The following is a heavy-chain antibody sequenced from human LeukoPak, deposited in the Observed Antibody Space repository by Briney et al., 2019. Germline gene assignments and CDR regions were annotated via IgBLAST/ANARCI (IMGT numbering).Heavy chain of an antibody. CDR3: ARDGRFPPEVLPRYFDY. J-gene: IGHJ4*02. Sequence: SETLSLTCTVSGGSISSSSYYWSWIRQPAGKGLEWIGRISTIGSTNYNPSLNSRVTISIDTSKNQFSLKLSSVTAADTAVYYCARDGRFPPEVLPRYFDYWGQGTLVTVSS. D-gene: IGHD1-26*01. CDR2: ISTIGST. CDR1: GGSISSSSYY. V-gene: IGHV4-61*02.